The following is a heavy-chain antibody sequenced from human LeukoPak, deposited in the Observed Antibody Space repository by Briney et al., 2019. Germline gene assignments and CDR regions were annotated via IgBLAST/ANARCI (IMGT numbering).Heavy chain of an antibody. CDR3: ARVDDRNYCYYFDY. CDR1: GGSISSYY. Sequence: PSETLSLTCTVSGGSISSYYWNWIRQPAGKGLEWIGRIYNRGSTNYNPSLKSRVTMSVDTSKNQFSLKLTSVTAADTAVYYCARVDDRNYCYYFDYWGQGTLVTVSS. CDR2: IYNRGST. V-gene: IGHV4-4*07. D-gene: IGHD2-21*02. J-gene: IGHJ4*02.